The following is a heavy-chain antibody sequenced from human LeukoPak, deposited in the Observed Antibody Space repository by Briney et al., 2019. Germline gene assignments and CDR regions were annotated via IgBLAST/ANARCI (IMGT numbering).Heavy chain of an antibody. CDR2: TYNRTNWYN. V-gene: IGHV6-1*01. Sequence: NPSQTLSLTCAISGDSVSSNSAAWHWIRQSPSRGLEWLGRTYNRTNWYNDYAVSVKSRITITADTSKNQFSLQLNSVTPEDTAVYYCARDNDCPNGVCYRGNAFDIWGQGTMVTVSS. J-gene: IGHJ3*02. D-gene: IGHD2-8*01. CDR3: ARDNDCPNGVCYRGNAFDI. CDR1: GDSVSSNSAA.